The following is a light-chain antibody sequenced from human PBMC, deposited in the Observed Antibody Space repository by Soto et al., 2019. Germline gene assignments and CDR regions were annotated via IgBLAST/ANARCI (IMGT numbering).Light chain of an antibody. CDR2: AAS. Sequence: DIQMTQSPSSLSASVGDRVTITCRASQSISSYLNWYQQKPGKAPKLLIYAASSLQSGVPSRFSGSGSGTDFTLTISSLQPEDFATYYCQQAFSFPRTFGQGTRLEI. V-gene: IGKV1-39*01. CDR3: QQAFSFPRT. CDR1: QSISSY. J-gene: IGKJ5*01.